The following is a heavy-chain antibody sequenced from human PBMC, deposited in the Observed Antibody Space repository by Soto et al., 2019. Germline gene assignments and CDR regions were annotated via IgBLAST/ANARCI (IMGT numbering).Heavy chain of an antibody. J-gene: IGHJ5*02. D-gene: IGHD2-2*01. CDR1: GYSFTSYW. CDR2: IYPGDSDT. V-gene: IGHV5-51*01. CDR3: ARMGPAALKNWFDP. Sequence: PGESLNISCKGSGYSFTSYWIGWVRQMPGKGLEWMGIIYPGDSDTRYSPSFQGQVTISADKSISTAHLQRSSLEASDTAIYYCARMGPAALKNWFDPWGQGTLVTVSS.